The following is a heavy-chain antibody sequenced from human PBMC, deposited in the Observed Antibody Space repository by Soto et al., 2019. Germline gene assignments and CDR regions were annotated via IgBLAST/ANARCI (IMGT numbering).Heavy chain of an antibody. CDR2: IWYDGSNK. CDR3: ARALKWELTFDY. V-gene: IGHV3-33*01. J-gene: IGHJ4*02. Sequence: GGSLRLSCAASGFTFSSYGMHWVRQAPGKGLEWVAVIWYDGSNKYYADSVKGRFTISRDNSKNTLYLQMNSLRAEDTAVYYCARALKWELTFDYWGQGTLVTVSS. D-gene: IGHD1-26*01. CDR1: GFTFSSYG.